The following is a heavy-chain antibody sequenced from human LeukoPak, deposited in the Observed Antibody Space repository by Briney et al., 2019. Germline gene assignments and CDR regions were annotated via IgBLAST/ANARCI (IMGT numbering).Heavy chain of an antibody. CDR3: AKVVFPPPEYFDY. V-gene: IGHV3-30*02. CDR1: GFTFSSYG. CDR2: IRYDGSNT. D-gene: IGHD1-14*01. J-gene: IGHJ4*02. Sequence: GGSLRLSCAASGFTFSSYGMHWVRQAPGKGLEWVAFIRYDGSNTYYADSVKGRFTIPRDNSKNTLYLQVNSLRAEDTAVYYCAKVVFPPPEYFDYWGQGTLVTVSS.